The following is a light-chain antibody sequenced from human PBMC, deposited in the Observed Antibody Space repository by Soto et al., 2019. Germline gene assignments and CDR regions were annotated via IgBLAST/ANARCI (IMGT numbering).Light chain of an antibody. V-gene: IGKV1-5*03. CDR2: KAS. CDR3: LQHNSYPLT. J-gene: IGKJ4*01. CDR1: QSISSW. Sequence: DIQITQSPSTLSASVGDRVTITCRASQSISSWLAWYQQKPGKAPKLLIYKASSLESGVPSRFSGSGSGTEFTLTISSLQPEDFATYYCLQHNSYPLTFGGGTKVDIK.